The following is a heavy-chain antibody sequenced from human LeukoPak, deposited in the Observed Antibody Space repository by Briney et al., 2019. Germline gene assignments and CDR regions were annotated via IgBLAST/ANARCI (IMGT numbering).Heavy chain of an antibody. D-gene: IGHD3-3*01. Sequence: GGSLRLSCAASGFTFSNYGMSWVRQAPGKGLEWVSAISGSGGSTNYADSVKGRFTISRDNSKNTLYVQMKRLRAEDTAVYYCAKGDLITIFGVVIDYWGQGTLVTVSS. CDR2: ISGSGGST. J-gene: IGHJ4*02. V-gene: IGHV3-23*01. CDR3: AKGDLITIFGVVIDY. CDR1: GFTFSNYG.